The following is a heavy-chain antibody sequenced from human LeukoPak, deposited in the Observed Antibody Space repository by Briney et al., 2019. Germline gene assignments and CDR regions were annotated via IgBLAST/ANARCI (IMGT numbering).Heavy chain of an antibody. CDR2: ISGSGGST. V-gene: IGHV3-23*01. Sequence: GGSLRLSCAASGFTFSSYGMSWVRQAPGKGLEWVSAISGSGGSTYYTDSVKGRFTISRDNAKKSLYLQMNSLRAEDTAAYYCTAERGSYYAYWGQGTLVTVSS. CDR3: TAERGSYYAY. J-gene: IGHJ4*02. CDR1: GFTFSSYG. D-gene: IGHD1-26*01.